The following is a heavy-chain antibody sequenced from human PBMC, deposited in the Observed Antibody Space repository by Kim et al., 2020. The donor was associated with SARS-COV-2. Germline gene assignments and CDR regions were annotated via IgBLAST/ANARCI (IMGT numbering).Heavy chain of an antibody. D-gene: IGHD6-13*01. J-gene: IGHJ6*02. CDR2: ISSSSSYI. CDR3: ARDPLSSSWYYYYGMDV. Sequence: GGSLRLSCAASGFTFSSYSMNWVRQAPGKGLEWVSSISSSSSYIYYADSVKGRFTISRDNAKNSLYLQMNSLRAEDTAVYYCARDPLSSSWYYYYGMDVWGQGTTVTVSS. CDR1: GFTFSSYS. V-gene: IGHV3-21*01.